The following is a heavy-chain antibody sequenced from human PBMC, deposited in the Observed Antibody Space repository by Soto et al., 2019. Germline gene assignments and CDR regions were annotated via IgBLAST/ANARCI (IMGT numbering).Heavy chain of an antibody. CDR2: FDPEDGET. CDR1: GYTLTELS. Sequence: ASVKVSCKVSGYTLTELSMHWVRQAPGKGLEWMGGFDPEDGETIYAQKFQGRVTMTEDTSTDTAYMELSSLRSEDTAVYYCATAAGDRDYYDSSGPTYNWFDPWGQGTLVTVSS. D-gene: IGHD3-22*01. CDR3: ATAAGDRDYYDSSGPTYNWFDP. V-gene: IGHV1-24*01. J-gene: IGHJ5*02.